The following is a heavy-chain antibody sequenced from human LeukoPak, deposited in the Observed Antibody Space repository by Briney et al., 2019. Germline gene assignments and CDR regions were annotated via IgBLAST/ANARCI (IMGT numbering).Heavy chain of an antibody. CDR3: ARSTQGDRRYYDSSGRKERGDAFDI. V-gene: IGHV4-39*01. Sequence: SETLSLTCTVSGGSISSSSYYWGWIRQPPGKGLEWIGSIYYSGSAYYNPSLKSRVTISVDTSKNQFSLQLNSVTPEDTAVYYCARSTQGDRRYYDSSGRKERGDAFDIWGQGTMVTVSS. D-gene: IGHD3-22*01. CDR1: GGSISSSSYY. CDR2: IYYSGSA. J-gene: IGHJ3*02.